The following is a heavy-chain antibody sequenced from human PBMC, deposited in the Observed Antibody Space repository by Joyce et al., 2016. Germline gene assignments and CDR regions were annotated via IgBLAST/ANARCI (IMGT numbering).Heavy chain of an antibody. Sequence: EVQLVESGGGLVKPGGSLRLSCAASGFTFISYTMNWVRQGPGKRLEWVSSISSTGSHIYYEDSVRGRFTISRDNAKNSLYLQMNSLGAEDTAVYYCARVMYDNGDTDYYYYYGMDVWGQGTTVTVSS. CDR2: ISSTGSHI. CDR1: GFTFISYT. V-gene: IGHV3-21*01. J-gene: IGHJ6*02. D-gene: IGHD4-17*01. CDR3: ARVMYDNGDTDYYYYYGMDV.